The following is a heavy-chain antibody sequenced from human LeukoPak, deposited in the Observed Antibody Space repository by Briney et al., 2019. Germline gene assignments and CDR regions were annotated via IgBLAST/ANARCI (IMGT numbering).Heavy chain of an antibody. Sequence: SETLSLTCTVSGGSISSYYWSWIRQPPGKGLEWIGYIYYSGSTNYNPSLKSRVTISVDTSKNQFSLKLSSVTAADTAVYYCARGSLIYGSGSDFPNNWFDPWGQGTLVTVSS. V-gene: IGHV4-59*01. CDR2: IYYSGST. D-gene: IGHD3-10*01. J-gene: IGHJ5*02. CDR1: GGSISSYY. CDR3: ARGSLIYGSGSDFPNNWFDP.